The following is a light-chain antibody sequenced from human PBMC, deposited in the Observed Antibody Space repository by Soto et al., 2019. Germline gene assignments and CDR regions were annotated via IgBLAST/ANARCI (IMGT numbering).Light chain of an antibody. CDR2: GAS. CDR1: QSVSSSY. CDR3: QQYGSSPEP. Sequence: EIVLTQSPGTLSMSPGERATLSCRASQSVSSSYLAWYQQKPGQAPRLLIYGASSRATGIPDRFSGSGSGTDFTLTISRLEPEDFAVNYCQQYGSSPEPFGQGTKVEIK. J-gene: IGKJ1*01. V-gene: IGKV3-20*01.